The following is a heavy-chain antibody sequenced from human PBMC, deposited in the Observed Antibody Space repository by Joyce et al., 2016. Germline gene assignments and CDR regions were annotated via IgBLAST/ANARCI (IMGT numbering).Heavy chain of an antibody. CDR2: ICLGGST. CDR3: ARNGAYSQDS. CDR1: GGSISGAHW. J-gene: IGHJ5*01. Sequence: QVQLQESGPGLVKPSGTLSLTCAVSGGSISGAHWWSWVRQPPGKGLEWIGEICLGGSTTSNPSLMSRVTISVDKSKNQLSLEMNSVTAADTAVYYCARNGAYSQDSWGQGTLVTVSS. D-gene: IGHD5-12*01. V-gene: IGHV4-4*02.